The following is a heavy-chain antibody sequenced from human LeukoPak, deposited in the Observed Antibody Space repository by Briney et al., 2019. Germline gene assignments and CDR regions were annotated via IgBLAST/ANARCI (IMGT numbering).Heavy chain of an antibody. CDR2: IYTSGST. CDR3: ARFSGDSSGYYHQRPDGAFDI. V-gene: IGHV4-4*07. J-gene: IGHJ3*02. D-gene: IGHD3-22*01. CDR1: GGSISSYY. Sequence: SETLSLTCTVSGGSISSYYWSWIRQPAGKGLEWIGRIYTSGSTNYNPSLKSRVTMSVDTSKNQFSLKLSSVTAADTAVYYCARFSGDSSGYYHQRPDGAFDIWGQGTMVTVSS.